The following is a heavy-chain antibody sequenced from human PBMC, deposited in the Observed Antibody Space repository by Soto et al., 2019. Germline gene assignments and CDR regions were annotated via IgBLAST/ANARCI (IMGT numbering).Heavy chain of an antibody. V-gene: IGHV3-23*01. CDR3: VREGRGSFDF. J-gene: IGHJ3*01. CDR2: IGGRGNSA. D-gene: IGHD5-12*01. CDR1: GFIFTNYA. Sequence: GGSLRLSCAASGFIFTNYAMNWVRQAPGKGLEWVSVIGGRGNSAYYADSVQGRFTISRDDSKNTLSLQMSSLTADDTAIYYCVREGRGSFDFWGRGTMVTVSS.